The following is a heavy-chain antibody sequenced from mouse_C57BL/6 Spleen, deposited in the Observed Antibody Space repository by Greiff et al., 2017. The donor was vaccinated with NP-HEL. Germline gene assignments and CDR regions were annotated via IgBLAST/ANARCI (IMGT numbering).Heavy chain of an antibody. J-gene: IGHJ2*01. CDR3: ARKGYYFDY. V-gene: IGHV1-22*01. CDR2: INPNNGGT. Sequence: EVKVVESGPELVKPGASVKMSCKASGYTFTDYNMHWVKQSHGKSLEWIGYINPNNGGTSYNQKFKGKATLTVNKSSSTAYMELRSLTSEDSAVYYCARKGYYFDYWGQGTTLTVSS. CDR1: GYTFTDYN.